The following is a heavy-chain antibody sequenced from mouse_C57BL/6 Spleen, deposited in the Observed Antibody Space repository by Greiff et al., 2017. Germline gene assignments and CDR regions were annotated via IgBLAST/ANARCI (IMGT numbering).Heavy chain of an antibody. V-gene: IGHV1-69*01. J-gene: IGHJ2*01. Sequence: VQLQQPGAELVMPGASVKLSCKASGYTFTSYWMHWVKQRPGQGLEWIGEIDPSDSYTNYNQKFKGKSTLTVDKSSSTAYMQLSSLTSEDSAVYYGASSANWREGHYFDYWGQGTTLTVSS. CDR2: IDPSDSYT. D-gene: IGHD4-1*01. CDR1: GYTFTSYW. CDR3: ASSANWREGHYFDY.